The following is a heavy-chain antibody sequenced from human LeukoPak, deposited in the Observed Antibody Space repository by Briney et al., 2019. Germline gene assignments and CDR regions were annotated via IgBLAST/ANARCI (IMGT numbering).Heavy chain of an antibody. J-gene: IGHJ4*02. D-gene: IGHD4-17*01. V-gene: IGHV4-4*07. CDR1: GGSISSFY. Sequence: PSETLSLTCTVSGGSISSFYWSWIRQSAGKGLEWIGRTHTSGSTNYNPSLQSRLTMSLDTSKNQFSLKLTSVTAADTAVYYCARDHRSGMTTVSTGFDYWGQGTLVTVSS. CDR3: ARDHRSGMTTVSTGFDY. CDR2: THTSGST.